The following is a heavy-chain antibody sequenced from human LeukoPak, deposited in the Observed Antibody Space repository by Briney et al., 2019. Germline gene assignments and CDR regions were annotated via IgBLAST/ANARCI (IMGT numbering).Heavy chain of an antibody. CDR1: GYTFTSNH. D-gene: IGHD6-6*01. Sequence: XASVKVSCKASGYTFTSNHIHWVRQAPGQGLEWMGVINPSGDSTSYAPNFQGRVTVTRDTSTSTVYMELSSLRSEDTAIYYCAKIAARDTGEGYWGQGTLVTVSS. V-gene: IGHV1-46*01. CDR2: INPSGDST. J-gene: IGHJ4*02. CDR3: AKIAARDTGEGY.